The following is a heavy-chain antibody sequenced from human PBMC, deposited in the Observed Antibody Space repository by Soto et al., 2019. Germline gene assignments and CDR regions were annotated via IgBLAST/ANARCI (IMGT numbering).Heavy chain of an antibody. J-gene: IGHJ4*02. CDR2: IIPIFGTA. Sequence: QVQLVQSGAEVKKPGSSVKVSCKASGGTFSSYAISWVRQAPGQGLEWMGGIIPIFGTANYAQKFQGRVTITADESTSTAYMELSSLRSEDTAVYYCARRGDYGVNSNGPFDYWGQGTLVTVSS. V-gene: IGHV1-69*12. CDR3: ARRGDYGVNSNGPFDY. CDR1: GGTFSSYA. D-gene: IGHD4-17*01.